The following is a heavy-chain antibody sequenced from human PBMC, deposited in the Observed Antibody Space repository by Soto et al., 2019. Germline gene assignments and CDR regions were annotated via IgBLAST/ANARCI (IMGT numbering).Heavy chain of an antibody. Sequence: SVKVSCKASGGTFGSYAISWVRQAPGQGLEWMGGIIPIFGTANYAQKFQGRVTITADESTSTAYMELSSLRSEDTAVYYCAIPPRSDRRDCSGGSCYYRDYWGQGTLVTVSS. J-gene: IGHJ4*02. V-gene: IGHV1-69*13. D-gene: IGHD2-15*01. CDR3: AIPPRSDRRDCSGGSCYYRDY. CDR1: GGTFGSYA. CDR2: IIPIFGTA.